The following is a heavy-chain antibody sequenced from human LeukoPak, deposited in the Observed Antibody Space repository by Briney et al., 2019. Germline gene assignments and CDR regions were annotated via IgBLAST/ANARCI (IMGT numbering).Heavy chain of an antibody. CDR3: ARVWSGSNWFDP. J-gene: IGHJ5*02. V-gene: IGHV4-34*01. Sequence: SETLSLTCAVYGGSFSGYYWSWIRQPPGKGLGWIGEINHSGSTNYNPSLKSRVTISVDTSKNQFSLKLSSVTAADTAVYYCARVWSGSNWFDPWGQGTLVTVSS. D-gene: IGHD3-3*01. CDR1: GGSFSGYY. CDR2: INHSGST.